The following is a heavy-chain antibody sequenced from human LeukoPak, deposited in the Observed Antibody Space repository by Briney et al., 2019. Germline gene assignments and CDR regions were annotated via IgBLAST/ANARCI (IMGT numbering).Heavy chain of an antibody. CDR3: ARDRNYYDSSGKGLYFDY. J-gene: IGHJ4*02. CDR2: ISAYNRNR. Sequence: GASVKVSCKASGYTFTRYDINWVRQATGQGLEWMGWISAYNRNRNYAQKLQGRVTMTTDTSTSTAYMELRSLRSDDTAVYYCARDRNYYDSSGKGLYFDYWGQGTLVTVSS. CDR1: GYTFTRYD. V-gene: IGHV1-18*01. D-gene: IGHD3-22*01.